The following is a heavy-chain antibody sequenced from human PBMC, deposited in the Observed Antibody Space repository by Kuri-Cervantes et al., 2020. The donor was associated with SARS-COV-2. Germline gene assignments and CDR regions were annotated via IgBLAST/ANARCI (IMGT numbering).Heavy chain of an antibody. CDR2: IYYSGCT. CDR3: ASELNEEPGYNWFDP. D-gene: IGHD1-1*01. J-gene: IGHJ5*02. Sequence: SETLSLTCTVSGGSISSSSYYWGWIRQPPGKGLEWIGYIYYSGCTYYNPSLKSRVTISVDTSKNQFSLKLSSVTAADTAVYYCASELNEEPGYNWFDPWGQGTLVTVSS. CDR1: GGSISSSSYY. V-gene: IGHV4-30-4*08.